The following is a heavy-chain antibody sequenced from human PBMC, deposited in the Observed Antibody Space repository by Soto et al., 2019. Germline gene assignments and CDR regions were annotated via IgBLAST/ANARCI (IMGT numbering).Heavy chain of an antibody. Sequence: EVQLVESGGGLVKPGGSLRLSCAASGFTFSSYSMNWVRQASGKGLEWVSSISGSSTYIYQPDSMKGRFTICRDNAKNTLYLQMTSLRAEDTAVYYCAKEIKPGYSSRVYWGQGTLVTVSS. CDR3: AKEIKPGYSSRVY. CDR2: ISGSSTYI. CDR1: GFTFSSYS. V-gene: IGHV3-21*04. J-gene: IGHJ4*02. D-gene: IGHD6-13*01.